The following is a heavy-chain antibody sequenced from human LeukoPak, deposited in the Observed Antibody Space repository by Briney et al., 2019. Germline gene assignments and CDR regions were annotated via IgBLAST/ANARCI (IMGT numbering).Heavy chain of an antibody. V-gene: IGHV3-30*02. CDR1: GFSFSSYG. CDR3: AKSLDYGGNRARLDF. D-gene: IGHD4-23*01. CDR2: IRSDGSNK. J-gene: IGHJ4*02. Sequence: GGSLRLSCAGSGFSFSSYGMHWVRQAPGKGLEWMAFIRSDGSNKYYARSVKGRFTVSRDNSKNTLYLQMNSLRVDDTAVYYCAKSLDYGGNRARLDFWGQGTLVTVSS.